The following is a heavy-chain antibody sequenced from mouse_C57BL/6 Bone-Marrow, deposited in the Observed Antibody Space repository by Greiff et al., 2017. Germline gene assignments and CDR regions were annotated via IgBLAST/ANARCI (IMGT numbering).Heavy chain of an antibody. CDR2: INPNYGTT. V-gene: IGHV1-39*01. D-gene: IGHD2-3*01. CDR1: GYAFTDYN. CDR3: ARDGYPFAY. Sequence: EVQLQESGPELVKPGASVKISCKASGYAFTDYNMNWVKQSNGQSLEWIGVINPNYGTTSYNQKFKGKATLTGDQSSSTAYMQLNSRTSEDSAVXYGARDGYPFAYWGQGTLITVSA. J-gene: IGHJ3*01.